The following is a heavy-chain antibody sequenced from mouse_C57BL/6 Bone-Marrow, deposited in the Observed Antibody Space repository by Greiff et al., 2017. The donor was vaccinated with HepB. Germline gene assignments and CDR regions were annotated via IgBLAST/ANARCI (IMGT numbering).Heavy chain of an antibody. J-gene: IGHJ2*01. CDR1: GFTFSSYG. Sequence: EVKVVESGGDLVKPGGSLKLSCAASGFTFSSYGMSWVRQTPDKRLEWVATISSGGSYTYYPDSVKGRFTSSRDNAKNTLYLQMSSRKSEDTAMYYYARQITTVDYFDYWGQGTTLTVSS. CDR3: ARQITTVDYFDY. V-gene: IGHV5-6*01. CDR2: ISSGGSYT. D-gene: IGHD1-1*01.